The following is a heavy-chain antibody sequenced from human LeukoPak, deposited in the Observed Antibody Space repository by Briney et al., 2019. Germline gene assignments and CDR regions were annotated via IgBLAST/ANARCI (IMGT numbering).Heavy chain of an antibody. CDR2: ISAYNGNT. J-gene: IGHJ4*02. Sequence: ASVKVSCKASGYTFTSYGISWVRRAPGQGLEWMGWISAYNGNTNYAQKLQGRVTMTTDTSTSTAYMELRSLRSDDTAVYYCARDRRTYYYGSGSQDYWGQGTLVTVSS. CDR3: ARDRRTYYYGSGSQDY. CDR1: GYTFTSYG. V-gene: IGHV1-18*01. D-gene: IGHD3-10*01.